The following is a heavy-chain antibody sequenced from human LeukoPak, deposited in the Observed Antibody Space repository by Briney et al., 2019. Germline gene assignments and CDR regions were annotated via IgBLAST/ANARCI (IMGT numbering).Heavy chain of an antibody. V-gene: IGHV4-39*01. CDR1: GGSITSVNYY. Sequence: SETLSLTCTVSGGSITSVNYYWGWIRQPPGKGLEWIGSVHYSGGTYYNPSLKSRVTISVDTSKTQFSLRLSSVAAPDTTLYYCARVSRTTYGYFDYWGQGTLVTVSS. J-gene: IGHJ4*02. CDR3: ARVSRTTYGYFDY. CDR2: VHYSGGT. D-gene: IGHD1-14*01.